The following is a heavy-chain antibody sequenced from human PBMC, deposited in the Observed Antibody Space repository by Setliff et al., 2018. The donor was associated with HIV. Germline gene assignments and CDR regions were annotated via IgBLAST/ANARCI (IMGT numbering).Heavy chain of an antibody. J-gene: IGHJ3*02. CDR2: ISAYNGNT. V-gene: IGHV1-18*01. D-gene: IGHD3-16*01. Sequence: ASVMVSCKASENTFTSNGISWVRQAPGQGLEWMGWISAYNGNTKYAQKLQGRVTMTTDTTTRTVYMNLRSLRFDDTAVYYCASSGLGSMITFGGVTDAFDIWGQGTMVTVSS. CDR3: ASSGLGSMITFGGVTDAFDI. CDR1: ENTFTSNG.